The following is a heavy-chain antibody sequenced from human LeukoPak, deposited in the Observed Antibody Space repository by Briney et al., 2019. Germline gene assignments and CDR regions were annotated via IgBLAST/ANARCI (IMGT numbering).Heavy chain of an antibody. CDR2: ISSSSSYI. V-gene: IGHV3-21*01. D-gene: IGHD2-2*02. CDR3: ATGYCSSTSCYT. Sequence: GGSLRLSCAVSGFAFCSEAMNWVRQAPGKGLEWVSSISSSSSYIYYADSVKGRFTISRDNAKNSLYLQMNSLRAEDTAVYYCATGYCSSTSCYTGGQGTLVTVPS. CDR1: GFAFCSEA. J-gene: IGHJ4*02.